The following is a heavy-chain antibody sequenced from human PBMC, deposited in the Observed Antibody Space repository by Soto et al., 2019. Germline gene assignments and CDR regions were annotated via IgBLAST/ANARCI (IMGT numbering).Heavy chain of an antibody. V-gene: IGHV4-30-4*01. CDR1: GDSITDGDYY. CDR2: IYYNGII. J-gene: IGHJ5*02. D-gene: IGHD5-18*01. Sequence: QVSLQESGPGLVKPSQTLSLSCSVSGDSITDGDYYWSWIRQPPGKDLEWIAYIYYNGIIHYNPSLKSRVTISLDPSKNQISLTMTSVTDADTAVYSCARGIQEGFVPWGQGTLVTVSS. CDR3: ARGIQEGFVP.